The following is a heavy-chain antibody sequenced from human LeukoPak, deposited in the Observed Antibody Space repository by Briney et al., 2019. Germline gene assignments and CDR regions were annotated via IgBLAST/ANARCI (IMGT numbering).Heavy chain of an antibody. D-gene: IGHD3-9*01. V-gene: IGHV4-38-2*02. Sequence: SETLSLTCTVSGYSISSGYYWGWIRQPPGKGLEWIGSIYHSGSTYYNPALKSRVTISVDTSKNQFSLKLSSVTAADTAVYYCARGYYFDWLPGNWFDPWGQGTLVTVSS. J-gene: IGHJ5*02. CDR2: IYHSGST. CDR3: ARGYYFDWLPGNWFDP. CDR1: GYSISSGYY.